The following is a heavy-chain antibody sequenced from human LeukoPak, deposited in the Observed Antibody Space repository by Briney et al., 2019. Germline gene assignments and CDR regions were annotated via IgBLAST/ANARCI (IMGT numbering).Heavy chain of an antibody. V-gene: IGHV4-61*02. J-gene: IGHJ3*02. CDR1: GGSISSGSYY. CDR3: ARGGFTIFGVVNDAFDI. CDR2: IYTSGST. Sequence: PSETLPLTCTVSGGSISSGSYYWSWIRQPAGKGLEWIGRIYTSGSTNYNPSLKSRVTISVDTSKNQFSLKLSSVTAADTAVYYCARGGFTIFGVVNDAFDIWGQGTMVTVSS. D-gene: IGHD3-3*01.